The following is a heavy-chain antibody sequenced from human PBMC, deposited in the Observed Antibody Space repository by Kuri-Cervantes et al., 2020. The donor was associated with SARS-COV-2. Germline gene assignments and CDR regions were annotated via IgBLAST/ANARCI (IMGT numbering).Heavy chain of an antibody. CDR2: INSDGSST. J-gene: IGHJ4*02. D-gene: IGHD3-3*01. CDR1: GFTFSSYW. Sequence: LSLTCAASGFTFSSYWMHWVRQAPGKGLVWVSRINSDGSSTSYADSVKGRYTISRDNAKNTLYLQMNSLRAEDTAVYYCARAIQIDYWGQETLVTVSS. CDR3: ARAIQIDY. V-gene: IGHV3-74*01.